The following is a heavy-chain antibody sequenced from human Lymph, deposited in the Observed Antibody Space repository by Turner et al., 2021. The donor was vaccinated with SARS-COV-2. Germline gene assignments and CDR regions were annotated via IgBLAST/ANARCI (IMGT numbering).Heavy chain of an antibody. V-gene: IGHV3-23*01. CDR2: VSGYGINT. Sequence: QLLASGGGLVQPVGSHRLSCAASGFTFTSFAMNWVRPAAGKGLEWVCCVSGYGINTYDACAVKDRFTISRDNSRNTCCLEMHILRVDDTDCYYCAHDSGYFIAVAAGGRFFDNWGQGTLVTVSS. CDR1: GFTFTSFA. D-gene: IGHD6-19*01. CDR3: AHDSGYFIAVAAGGRFFDN. J-gene: IGHJ4*02.